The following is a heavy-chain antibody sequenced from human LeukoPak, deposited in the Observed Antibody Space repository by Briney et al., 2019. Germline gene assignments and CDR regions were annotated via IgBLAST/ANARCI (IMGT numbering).Heavy chain of an antibody. Sequence: ASVKVSCKASGGTFSSYAINWVRQATGQGLEWMGWMNPNSGNTGYAQKFQGRVTMTRNTSISTAYMELSSLRSEDTAVYYCARGQESDDFWSDGMDVWGQGTTVTVSS. V-gene: IGHV1-8*02. CDR1: GGTFSSYA. CDR2: MNPNSGNT. CDR3: ARGQESDDFWSDGMDV. D-gene: IGHD3-3*01. J-gene: IGHJ6*02.